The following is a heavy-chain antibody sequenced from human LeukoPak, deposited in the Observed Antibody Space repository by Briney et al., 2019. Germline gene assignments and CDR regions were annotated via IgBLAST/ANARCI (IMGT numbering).Heavy chain of an antibody. Sequence: GGSLRLSCAASGFTFSSYGMHWVRQAPGKGLEWVAFIRYDGSNKYYTDSVKGRFTIPRDNSKNTLYLQMNSRRAEPTPGYSLESGYYLDSSGYYGGGNFDYWGQGTLVTVSS. V-gene: IGHV3-30*02. CDR1: GFTFSSYG. D-gene: IGHD3-22*01. CDR2: IRYDGSNK. CDR3: ESGYYLDSSGYYGGGNFDY. J-gene: IGHJ4*02.